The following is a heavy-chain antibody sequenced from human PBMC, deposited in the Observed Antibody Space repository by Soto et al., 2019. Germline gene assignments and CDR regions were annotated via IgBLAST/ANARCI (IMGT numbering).Heavy chain of an antibody. V-gene: IGHV3-7*01. D-gene: IGHD1-1*01. Sequence: PGGSLRLSCAASGFTFSNYWMNWIRPAPGKGLEWLASIKQDGSDKHYVDSARGRFTISRDNAENSLLLQMNSLRAEDTAVYYCATGNNWASEYWGQGTLVTVSS. CDR3: ATGNNWASEY. CDR1: GFTFSNYW. J-gene: IGHJ4*02. CDR2: IKQDGSDK.